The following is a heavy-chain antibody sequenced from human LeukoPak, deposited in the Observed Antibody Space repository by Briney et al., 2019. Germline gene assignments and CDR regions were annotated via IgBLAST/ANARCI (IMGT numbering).Heavy chain of an antibody. CDR2: IYTSGST. J-gene: IGHJ2*01. CDR1: GGSIGSYY. CDR3: ARGGWSGSSHWFFDL. Sequence: SETLSLTCTVSGGSIGSYYWSWIRQPAGKGLEWIGRIYTSGSTDYNPPLRSRVTMSVDTSKNQFSLKLTSVTAADTAVYYCARGGWSGSSHWFFDLWGRGTLVIVSS. V-gene: IGHV4-4*07. D-gene: IGHD1-26*01.